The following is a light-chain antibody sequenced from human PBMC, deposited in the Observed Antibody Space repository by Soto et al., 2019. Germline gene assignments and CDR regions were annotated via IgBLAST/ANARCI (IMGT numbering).Light chain of an antibody. CDR3: QQYKTWPPIT. CDR1: HSINSH. V-gene: IGKV3-15*01. CDR2: GAS. Sequence: EIVMTQSPATLSVSPGERATLSCRASHSINSHLAWYQQKFGQAPRLLIYGASTRATGIPARFRGSGSGTAFTLTIRRLQSEDFAVYYCQQYKTWPPITFGQGTRLEIK. J-gene: IGKJ5*01.